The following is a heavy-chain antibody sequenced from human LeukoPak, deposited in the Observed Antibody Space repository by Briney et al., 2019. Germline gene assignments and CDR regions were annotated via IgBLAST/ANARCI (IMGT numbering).Heavy chain of an antibody. Sequence: PGGSLRLSCAASGFTFSSYAMSWVRQAPGKGLEWVSVISGSGDSTYYADSMKGRFTISRDNSKNTLYLQLNSLRAEDTAVYYCATLRKSLWIPEFDFGGQGSLVTVSS. CDR1: GFTFSSYA. CDR2: ISGSGDST. CDR3: ATLRKSLWIPEFDF. J-gene: IGHJ4*02. D-gene: IGHD1-1*01. V-gene: IGHV3-23*01.